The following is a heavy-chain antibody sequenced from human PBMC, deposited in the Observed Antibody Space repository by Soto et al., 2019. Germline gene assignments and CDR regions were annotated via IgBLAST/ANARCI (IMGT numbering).Heavy chain of an antibody. Sequence: QVQLVESGGGVVQPGRSLRLSCAASGFTFSSYAMHWVRQAPGKGLEWVAVISYDGSNKYYADSVKGRFTISRDNSKNTLYLQMNSLRAEDTAVYYCARDAAVGAIDYYYYGMDVW. CDR2: ISYDGSNK. CDR3: ARDAAVGAIDYYYYGMDV. CDR1: GFTFSSYA. V-gene: IGHV3-30-3*01. D-gene: IGHD1-26*01. J-gene: IGHJ6*01.